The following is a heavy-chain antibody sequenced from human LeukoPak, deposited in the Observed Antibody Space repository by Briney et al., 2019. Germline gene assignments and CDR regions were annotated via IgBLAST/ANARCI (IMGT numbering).Heavy chain of an antibody. D-gene: IGHD6-13*01. J-gene: IGHJ4*02. V-gene: IGHV3-66*01. CDR2: IYSGGST. CDR3: ARGSGYSSSWYGDPLKY. Sequence: GGSLRLSCAASGFTVSSNYMSWVRQAPGKGLEWVSVIYSGGSTYYADSVKGRFTISRDNSKNTLYLQMNSLRAEDTAVYYCARGSGYSSSWYGDPLKYWGQGTLVTVSS. CDR1: GFTVSSNY.